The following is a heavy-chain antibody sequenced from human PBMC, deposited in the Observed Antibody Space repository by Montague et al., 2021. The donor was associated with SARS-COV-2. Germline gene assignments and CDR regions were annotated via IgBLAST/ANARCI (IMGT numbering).Heavy chain of an antibody. CDR1: GFTFSSYA. J-gene: IGHJ4*02. CDR3: SKRGVLLWFGGAFDY. V-gene: IGHV3-23*01. CDR2: ISGSGGST. Sequence: SLRLSCAASGFTFSSYAMSWVRQAPGKGLEWVSAISGSGGSTHYADSVKGRFTISRDNSKNTLYLQMNSLRAEDPAVYYCSKRGVLLWFGGAFDYWGQGTLVTVSS. D-gene: IGHD3-10*01.